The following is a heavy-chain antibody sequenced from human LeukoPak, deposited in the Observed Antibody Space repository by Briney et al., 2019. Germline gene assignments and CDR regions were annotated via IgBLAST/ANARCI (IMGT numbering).Heavy chain of an antibody. CDR1: GYTFTSYG. Sequence: ASVKVSCKASGYTFTSYGISWVRQAPGQGLEWMGWISAYNGNTNYAQKLQGRVTMTTDTSTSTAYMELRSLRSDDTAVYYCVGGLYYYGSGSYYHYWGQGTLVTVSS. CDR2: ISAYNGNT. D-gene: IGHD3-10*01. CDR3: VGGLYYYGSGSYYHY. J-gene: IGHJ4*02. V-gene: IGHV1-18*01.